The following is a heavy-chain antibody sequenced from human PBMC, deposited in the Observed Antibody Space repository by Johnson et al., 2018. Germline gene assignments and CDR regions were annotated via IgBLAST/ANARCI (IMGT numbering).Heavy chain of an antibody. Sequence: VQLVQSGGGLVQPGGSLRLSCAASGFTFSNAWMRWVRQAPGKGLEWVGRITRKSDGGTTDYAAPVKGRFTISRDDSKNTLYLQMNSLKTEDTAVYYCTTLGPSVLTNVGMDVWGQGTTVTVSS. V-gene: IGHV3-15*01. CDR2: ITRKSDGGTT. CDR1: GFTFSNAW. D-gene: IGHD3-3*01. CDR3: TTLGPSVLTNVGMDV. J-gene: IGHJ6*02.